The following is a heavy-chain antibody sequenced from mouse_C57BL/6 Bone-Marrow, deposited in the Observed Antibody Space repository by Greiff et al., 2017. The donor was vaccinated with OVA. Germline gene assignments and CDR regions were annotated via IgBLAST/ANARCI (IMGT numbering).Heavy chain of an antibody. CDR1: GYNFNDYE. CDR2: IDPETGGT. CDR3: TRGPRGFAY. Sequence: VQGVESGAELVRPGASVTLSCKASGYNFNDYEMHWVKQTPVHGLEWIGAIDPETGGTAYNQKFKGKAILTADKSSSTAYMELRSLTSEDSAVYYCTRGPRGFAYWGQGTLVTVSA. V-gene: IGHV1-15*01. J-gene: IGHJ3*01.